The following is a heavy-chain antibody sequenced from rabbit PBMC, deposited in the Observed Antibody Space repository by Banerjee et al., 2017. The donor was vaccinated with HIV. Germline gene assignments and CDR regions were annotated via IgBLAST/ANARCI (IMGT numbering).Heavy chain of an antibody. CDR3: ARDPYANYAGYGLNL. D-gene: IGHD7-1*01. CDR1: GFSFSSSYY. J-gene: IGHJ4*01. V-gene: IGHV1S45*01. Sequence: QEQLVESGGDLVKPGASLTLTCTASGFSFSSSYYICWVRQAPGKGLEWIACIYGGSSGITYYASWAKGRFTISKTSSTTVTLQMTSLTAADTATYFCARDPYANYAGYGLNLWGPGTLVTVS. CDR2: IYGGSSGIT.